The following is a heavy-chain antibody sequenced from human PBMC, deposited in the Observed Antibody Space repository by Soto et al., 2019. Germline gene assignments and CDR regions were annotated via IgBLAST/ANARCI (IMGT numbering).Heavy chain of an antibody. CDR1: GGTISTNV. CDR2: IMPIFAAP. CDR3: ATGARYCRGGSCYPDD. J-gene: IGHJ4*02. Sequence: QVQLMQSGAEVKKPGSSVKVSCKASGGTISTNVISWVRQAPGQGLEWMGEIMPIFAAPNNAQKFQGRLTITADTTTTTVYMELSSLTSEDTAVYFCATGARYCRGGSCYPDDCGQGTLVIVSS. V-gene: IGHV1-69*06. D-gene: IGHD2-15*01.